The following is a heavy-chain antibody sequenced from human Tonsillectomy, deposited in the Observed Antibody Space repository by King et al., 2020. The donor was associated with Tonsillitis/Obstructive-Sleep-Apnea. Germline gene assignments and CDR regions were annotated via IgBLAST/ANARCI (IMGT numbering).Heavy chain of an antibody. Sequence: QLVQSGAEVKKPGASVKVSCKASGYTFNAYYMHWVRQAPGQGLEWMGWINPNSGGTNYAQKFQGRVTMTRDTSISTGYMELSRLRSDDTAMYYCATVDTISAAGRISNWYFDLWGRGTLVTVSS. CDR3: ATVDTISAAGRISNWYFDL. V-gene: IGHV1-2*02. J-gene: IGHJ2*01. CDR1: GYTFNAYY. CDR2: INPNSGGT. D-gene: IGHD6-13*01.